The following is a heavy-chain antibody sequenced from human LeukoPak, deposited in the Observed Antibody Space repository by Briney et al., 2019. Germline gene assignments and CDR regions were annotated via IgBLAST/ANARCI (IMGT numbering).Heavy chain of an antibody. CDR2: TYYRSKWYN. V-gene: IGHV6-1*01. Sequence: SQTLSLTCAFSGDSVSSNSAAWNWIRQSPSRGLEWLGRTYYRSKWYNDYAVSVKSRITINPDTSKNQFSLQLNSVTPEDTAVYYCARVGYSSVWTPFAMDVWGQGTTVTVSS. D-gene: IGHD6-19*01. CDR1: GDSVSSNSAA. J-gene: IGHJ6*02. CDR3: ARVGYSSVWTPFAMDV.